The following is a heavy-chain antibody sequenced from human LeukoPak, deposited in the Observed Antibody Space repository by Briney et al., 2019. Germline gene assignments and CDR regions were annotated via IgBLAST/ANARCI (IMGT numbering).Heavy chain of an antibody. D-gene: IGHD2-15*01. CDR1: GFTFSSYA. J-gene: IGHJ4*02. Sequence: QPGGSLRLSCAASGFTFSSYAMHWVRQAPGKGLEWVAVISYDGSNKYCADSVKGRFTISRDNSKNTLYLQMNSLRAEDTAVYYCARSPVVVAATNRPFDYWGQGTLVTVSS. V-gene: IGHV3-30-3*01. CDR2: ISYDGSNK. CDR3: ARSPVVVAATNRPFDY.